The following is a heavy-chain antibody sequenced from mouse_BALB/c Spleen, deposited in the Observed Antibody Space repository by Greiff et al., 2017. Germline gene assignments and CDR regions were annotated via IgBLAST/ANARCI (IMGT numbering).Heavy chain of an antibody. J-gene: IGHJ3*01. V-gene: IGHV14-3*02. D-gene: IGHD2-3*01. CDR1: GFNIKDTY. Sequence: VQLQQPGAELVKPGASVKLSCTASGFNIKDTYMHWVKQRPEQGLEWIGRIDPANGNTKYDPKFQGKATITADTSSNTAYLQLSSLTSEDTAVYYCARGAGYYWFAYWGQGTLVTVSA. CDR2: IDPANGNT. CDR3: ARGAGYYWFAY.